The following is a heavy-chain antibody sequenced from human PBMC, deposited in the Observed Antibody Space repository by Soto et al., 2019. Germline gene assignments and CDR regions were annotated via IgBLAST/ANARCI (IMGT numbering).Heavy chain of an antibody. Sequence: GGSLRLSCAASGFTFSSYAMSWVRQAPGKGLEWVSAISGSGGSTYYADSVKGRFTISRDNSKNTLYLQMNSLRAEDTAVYYCAITNDQQLVDGRQDYWGQGTLVTVSS. V-gene: IGHV3-23*01. CDR3: AITNDQQLVDGRQDY. J-gene: IGHJ4*02. CDR2: ISGSGGST. D-gene: IGHD6-13*01. CDR1: GFTFSSYA.